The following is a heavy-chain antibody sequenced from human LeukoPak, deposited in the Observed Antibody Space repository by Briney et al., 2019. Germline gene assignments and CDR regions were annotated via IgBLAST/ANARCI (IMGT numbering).Heavy chain of an antibody. Sequence: PSETLSLTCTVSGGSISSSSYYWGWIRQPPGKGLEWIGSIYYSGSTYYNPSLKSRVTISVDTSKNQFSLKLSSVTAADTAVYYCARVEGVVLLWFGEPPHWFDPWGQGTLVTVSS. D-gene: IGHD3-10*01. CDR2: IYYSGST. CDR1: GGSISSSSYY. V-gene: IGHV4-39*01. J-gene: IGHJ5*02. CDR3: ARVEGVVLLWFGEPPHWFDP.